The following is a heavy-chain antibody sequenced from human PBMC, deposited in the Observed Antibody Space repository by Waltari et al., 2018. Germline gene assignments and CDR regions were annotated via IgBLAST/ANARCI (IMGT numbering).Heavy chain of an antibody. CDR2: IYYSGNT. D-gene: IGHD2-21*02. CDR1: GGSISSSSYY. CDR3: AALVVTALSLDY. Sequence: QLQLQESGPGLVKPSETLSLTCTVSGGSISSSSYYWGWTRQPPGKGLEWIGSIYYSGNTSNTPSLRSRGTITVDTSRYQFSMRLSSLTSADTAVYYCAALVVTALSLDYWGQGTLVTVSS. J-gene: IGHJ4*02. V-gene: IGHV4-39*01.